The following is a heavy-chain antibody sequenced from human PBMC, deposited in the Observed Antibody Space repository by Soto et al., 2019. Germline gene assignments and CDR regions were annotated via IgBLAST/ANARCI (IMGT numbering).Heavy chain of an antibody. CDR3: ANSIVAFDY. Sequence: EVQVLEFGGSLVQPGGSLRLSYAASGFTFSSYAMSWVCQAPGKGLEWVSAISGSGGSTYYADSVKGPFTISRDNSKNTLYPQLNSLRAEDTAVYYCANSIVAFDYWGQGTLVTVSS. CDR1: GFTFSSYA. V-gene: IGHV3-23*01. D-gene: IGHD5-12*01. CDR2: ISGSGGST. J-gene: IGHJ4*02.